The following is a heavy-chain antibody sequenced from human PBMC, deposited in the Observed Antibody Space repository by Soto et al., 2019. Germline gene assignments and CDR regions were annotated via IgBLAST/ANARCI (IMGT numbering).Heavy chain of an antibody. Sequence: EVQLLESGGGLVQPGGSLRLYCAASGFTFSSYAMSWVRQAPGKGLEWVSAISGSGGSTYYADSVKGRFTISRDNSKTTLYRQMNRRRAEDTAVYYCAKDGGGSYYNWFDPWGQGTLVTVSS. J-gene: IGHJ5*02. CDR2: ISGSGGST. D-gene: IGHD1-26*01. CDR1: GFTFSSYA. V-gene: IGHV3-23*01. CDR3: AKDGGGSYYNWFDP.